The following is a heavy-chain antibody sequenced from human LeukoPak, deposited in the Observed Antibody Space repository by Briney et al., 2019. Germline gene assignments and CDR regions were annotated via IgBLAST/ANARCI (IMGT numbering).Heavy chain of an antibody. D-gene: IGHD3-10*01. CDR2: IGSGGSPI. Sequence: GGSLRLSCLASGSTLTSYEMNWVRRAPGKGLEWVSYIGSGGSPIYYADSVKGRFTISRDNAKNSLYLQMNSLRAEDTAVYYCARGWYYLWGQGTMVTVSS. CDR3: ARGWYYL. J-gene: IGHJ3*01. V-gene: IGHV3-48*03. CDR1: GSTLTSYE.